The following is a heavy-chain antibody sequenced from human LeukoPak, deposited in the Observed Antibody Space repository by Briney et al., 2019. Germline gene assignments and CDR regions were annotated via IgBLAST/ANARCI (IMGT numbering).Heavy chain of an antibody. J-gene: IGHJ4*02. CDR1: GGSFSGYY. CDR2: INHSGST. V-gene: IGHV4-34*01. D-gene: IGHD5-18*01. CDR3: ARDGYSYGTNFDY. Sequence: SETLSLTCAVYGGSFSGYYWSWIRQPPGKGLEWIGEINHSGSTNYNPSLKSRVTISVDTSKNQFSLKLSSVTAADTAVYYCARDGYSYGTNFDYWGQGTLVTVSS.